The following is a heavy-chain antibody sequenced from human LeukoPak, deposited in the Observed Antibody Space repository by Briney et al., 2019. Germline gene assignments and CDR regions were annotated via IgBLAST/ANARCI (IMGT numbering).Heavy chain of an antibody. CDR2: TYYRSKWYN. J-gene: IGHJ3*02. CDR1: GDSVSSNSAA. CDR3: ARVGADYDFWSGPPTHAFDI. V-gene: IGHV6-1*01. Sequence: SQTLSLTCAISGDSVSSNSAAWNWIRQSPSRGLEWLGRTYYRSKWYNDYAVSVKSRITINPDTSKNQFSLQLNSVTPEDTAVYYCARVGADYDFWSGPPTHAFDIWGQGTMVTVSS. D-gene: IGHD3-3*01.